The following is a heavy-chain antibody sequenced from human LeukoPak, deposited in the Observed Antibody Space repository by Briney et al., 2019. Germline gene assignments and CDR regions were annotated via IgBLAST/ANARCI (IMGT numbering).Heavy chain of an antibody. CDR1: GFTFSSYW. Sequence: GGSLRLSCAASGFTFSSYWMHWVRQAPGKGLVWVSRIKPDGSGTWDADAVKGRFTISRDNAKNTLYLQMNSLRAEDTAVYYCGKDLTGNQDSWGQGTLVTVSS. V-gene: IGHV3-74*01. CDR2: IKPDGSGT. D-gene: IGHD1-20*01. J-gene: IGHJ5*01. CDR3: GKDLTGNQDS.